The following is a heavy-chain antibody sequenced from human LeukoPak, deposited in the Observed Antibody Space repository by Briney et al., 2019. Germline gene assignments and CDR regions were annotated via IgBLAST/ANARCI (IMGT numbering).Heavy chain of an antibody. V-gene: IGHV3-11*01. D-gene: IGHD3/OR15-3a*01. CDR1: GFIFSGYY. Sequence: GGSLRLSCATSGFIFSGYYMSWIRQAPGKGLEWVLYISGSGNDISYADSVKGRFTISRDNAKGSLYLQMNSLRAADTAVYYCGTHAGRTGSDDWGQGTLVTVSS. CDR3: GTHAGRTGSDD. CDR2: ISGSGNDI. J-gene: IGHJ4*02.